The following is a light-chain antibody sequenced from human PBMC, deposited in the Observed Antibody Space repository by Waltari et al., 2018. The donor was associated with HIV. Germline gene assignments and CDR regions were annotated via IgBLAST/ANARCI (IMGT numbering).Light chain of an antibody. V-gene: IGLV2-23*01. CDR3: CSYAGSSNVV. CDR2: EGG. CDR1: SSDVGSYNL. Sequence: QSALTQPASVSGSPGQSITISCTGTSSDVGSYNLVSWYQQHPGKAPKLMIDEGGERPAVFSNRFSGSKSGNTASLTISGLQAEDEADYYCCSYAGSSNVVFGGGTKLTVL. J-gene: IGLJ2*01.